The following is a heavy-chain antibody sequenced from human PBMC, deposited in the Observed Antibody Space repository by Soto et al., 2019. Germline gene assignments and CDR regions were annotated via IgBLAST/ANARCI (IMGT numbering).Heavy chain of an antibody. D-gene: IGHD4-17*01. CDR2: ISAYNGNT. V-gene: IGHV1-18*01. Sequence: ASVKVSCKASGYTFTSYGISWVRQAPGQGLEWTRWISAYNGNTNYAQKLQGRVTMTTDTSTSTAYMELRSLRSDDTAVYYCARDSNYGGNSRSDTFDYWGQGTLVTVSS. CDR1: GYTFTSYG. J-gene: IGHJ4*02. CDR3: ARDSNYGGNSRSDTFDY.